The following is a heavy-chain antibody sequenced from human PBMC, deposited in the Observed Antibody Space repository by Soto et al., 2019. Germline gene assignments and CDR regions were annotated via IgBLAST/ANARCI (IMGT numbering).Heavy chain of an antibody. CDR3: TRVGGYYGDYPNFDY. Sequence: PSETLSLTCRVSGSSIISYYWRWLRQPPGKVLEWIGNIYYTGSTNYHPSLKSRVIMSVESSKKQFSLRLNSVTAADTAVYYCTRVGGYYGDYPNFDYWGQGALVTVSS. D-gene: IGHD4-17*01. CDR2: IYYTGST. CDR1: GSSIISYY. J-gene: IGHJ4*02. V-gene: IGHV4-59*01.